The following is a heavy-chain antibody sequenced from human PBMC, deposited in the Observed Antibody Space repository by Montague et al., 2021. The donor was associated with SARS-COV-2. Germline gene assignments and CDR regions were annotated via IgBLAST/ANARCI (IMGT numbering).Heavy chain of an antibody. CDR2: ISYSGRT. D-gene: IGHD3-10*01. Sequence: SETLSLTCTVSGGSVSSSPYYWGWIRQPPGRGLEWVGSISYSGRTYFSPSLKSRLTISVDSSENQFSLRLSSVTAADTAVYYCAGSYYYGSGTYVYNYYMDVWGKGTTATVSS. CDR3: AGSYYYGSGTYVYNYYMDV. CDR1: GGSVSSSPYY. J-gene: IGHJ6*03. V-gene: IGHV4-39*01.